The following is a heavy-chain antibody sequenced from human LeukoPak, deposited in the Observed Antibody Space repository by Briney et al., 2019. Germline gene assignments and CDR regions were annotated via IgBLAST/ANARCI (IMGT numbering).Heavy chain of an antibody. V-gene: IGHV4-39*01. CDR2: IYYSGST. CDR3: ARGRYNWNEQYYFDY. D-gene: IGHD1-20*01. CDR1: GGSISSSSYY. J-gene: IGHJ4*02. Sequence: SETLSLTCTVSGGSISSSSYYWGWIRQPPGKGLEWIGSIYYSGSTYYNPSLKSRVTISVDTSKNQFSLKLSSVTAADTAVYYCARGRYNWNEQYYFDYWGQGTLVTVSS.